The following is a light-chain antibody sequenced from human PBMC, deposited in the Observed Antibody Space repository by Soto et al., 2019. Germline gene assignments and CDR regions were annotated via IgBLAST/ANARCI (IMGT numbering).Light chain of an antibody. J-gene: IGKJ5*01. Sequence: EIALTQSPGTLSLSPGERATLSCRASQSVTSNNLAWYQQKPGQAPRLLIYGASSRATGIPDRFSGSGSGTDFSLTISRLEPEDFAVYYCQQYCSSPLTFGQGTRLEIK. CDR3: QQYCSSPLT. CDR2: GAS. V-gene: IGKV3-20*01. CDR1: QSVTSNN.